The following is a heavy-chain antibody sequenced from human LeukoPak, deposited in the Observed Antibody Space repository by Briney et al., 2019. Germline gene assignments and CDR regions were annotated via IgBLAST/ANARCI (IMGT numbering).Heavy chain of an antibody. CDR2: IYYSGST. D-gene: IGHD6-13*01. V-gene: IGHV4-39*07. CDR3: ARSYSSSWFIDY. CDR1: GGSISGSSYY. J-gene: IGHJ4*02. Sequence: SETLSLTCTVSGGSISGSSYYWGWIRQPPGKGLEWIGSIYYSGSTYYNPSLKSRVTISVDTSKNQFSLKLSSVTAADTAVYYCARSYSSSWFIDYWGQGTLVTVSS.